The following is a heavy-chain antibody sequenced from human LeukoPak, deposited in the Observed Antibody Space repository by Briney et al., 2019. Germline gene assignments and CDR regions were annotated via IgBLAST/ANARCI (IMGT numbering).Heavy chain of an antibody. V-gene: IGHV1-2*02. D-gene: IGHD3-22*01. CDR1: GYTFTGYY. CDR3: ARGGPIYYYYDSSGYYSH. J-gene: IGHJ4*02. CDR2: INPNNGGT. Sequence: ASVKVSCKASGYTFTGYYMHWVRQAPGQGLEWMGWINPNNGGTNYAQKFQGRVTMTRDTSISTAYMELSRLRSDDTAVYYCARGGPIYYYYDSSGYYSHWGQGTLVTVSS.